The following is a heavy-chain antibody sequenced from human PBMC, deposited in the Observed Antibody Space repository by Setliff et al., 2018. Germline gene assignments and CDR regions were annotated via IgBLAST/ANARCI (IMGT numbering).Heavy chain of an antibody. D-gene: IGHD1-1*01. J-gene: IGHJ3*01. CDR3: RQAVVGRDVFDV. CDR2: INHSGST. CDR1: GGSFSDYY. Sequence: PSETLSLTCTVYGGSFSDYYWGWIRQPPGKGLEWIAEINHSGSTNYNPSLKSRVTISVDTSRNQFSLKLSSVTAADMAVYYCRQAVVGRDVFDVWGQGTMVTVS. V-gene: IGHV4-34*01.